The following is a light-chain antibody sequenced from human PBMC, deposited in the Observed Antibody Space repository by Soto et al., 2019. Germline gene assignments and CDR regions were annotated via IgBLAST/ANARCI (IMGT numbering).Light chain of an antibody. V-gene: IGKV3-20*01. Sequence: EIVLTQSPGTLSLSPGERATLSCRASQSVSSSSYLAWYQQKPGQAPRLLIYGASSRATGIPDRFSGSGSATAYTITISRLEPEDYAVYYCRQYCSSPSYTFGQGTKLEIK. CDR3: RQYCSSPSYT. CDR2: GAS. CDR1: QSVSSSSY. J-gene: IGKJ2*01.